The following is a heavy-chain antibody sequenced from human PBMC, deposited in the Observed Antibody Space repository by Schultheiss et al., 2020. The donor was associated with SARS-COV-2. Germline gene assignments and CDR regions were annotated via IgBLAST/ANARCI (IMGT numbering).Heavy chain of an antibody. D-gene: IGHD6-19*01. CDR3: ASLAGGVGIDY. J-gene: IGHJ4*02. CDR2: INHSGST. CDR1: GGSISGYY. Sequence: SETLSLTCTVSGGSISGYYWSWIRQPPGKGLEWIGEINHSGSTNYNPSLKSRVTISVDTSKNQFSLKLSSVTAADTAVYYCASLAGGVGIDYWGQGTLVTVSS. V-gene: IGHV4-34*01.